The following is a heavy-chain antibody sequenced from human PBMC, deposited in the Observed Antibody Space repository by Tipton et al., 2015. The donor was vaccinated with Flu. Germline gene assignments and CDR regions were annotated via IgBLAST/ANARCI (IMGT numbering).Heavy chain of an antibody. V-gene: IGHV4-34*01. CDR1: GGSFSGYY. J-gene: IGHJ5*02. Sequence: TLSLTCAVYGGSFSGYYWSWIRQPPGKGLEWIGEINHSGSTSYNPSLKSRVTISVDTSKNQFSLKLSSVTAADTAVYYCARAYQLLFGAWFDPWGQGTLVTVSS. CDR2: INHSGST. D-gene: IGHD2-2*01. CDR3: ARAYQLLFGAWFDP.